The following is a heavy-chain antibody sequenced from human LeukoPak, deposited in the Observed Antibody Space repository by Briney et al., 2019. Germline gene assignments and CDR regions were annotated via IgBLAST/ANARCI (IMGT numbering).Heavy chain of an antibody. J-gene: IGHJ4*02. CDR2: IYTSGST. V-gene: IGHV4-61*02. D-gene: IGHD2-2*02. CDR1: GGSISSGSYY. Sequence: SETLSLTCIVSGGSISSGSYYWSWIRRPAGKGLEWIGRIYTSGSTNYNPSLKSRVTISVDTSKNQFSLKLSSVTAADTAVYYCARAEGHCSSTSCYTDYFDYWGQGTLVTVSS. CDR3: ARAEGHCSSTSCYTDYFDY.